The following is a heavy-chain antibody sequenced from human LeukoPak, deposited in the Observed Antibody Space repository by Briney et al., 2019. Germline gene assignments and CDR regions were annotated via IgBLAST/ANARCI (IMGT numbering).Heavy chain of an antibody. CDR3: SSQPAVLDLDC. CDR1: GFAFRSYW. V-gene: IGHV3-7*01. J-gene: IGHJ4*02. CDR2: IRPDGSGK. D-gene: IGHD2/OR15-2a*01. Sequence: GGSLRLSCAASGFAFRSYWMTWVRQAPGKGLEWVANIRPDGSGKNYVDSVKGRFTISRDNANNALFLQMKGLRAEDTAVYYCSSQPAVLDLDCWGQGALVTVSS.